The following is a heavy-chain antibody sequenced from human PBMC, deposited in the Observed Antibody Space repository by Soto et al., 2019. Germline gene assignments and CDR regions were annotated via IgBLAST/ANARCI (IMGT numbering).Heavy chain of an antibody. CDR1: GGSISIYY. V-gene: IGHV4-59*01. CDR2: IYYSGST. CDR3: ARYHSSGWYYFDY. Sequence: SETLSLTCTVSGGSISIYYWSWIRQPPGKGLEWIGYIYYSGSTNYNPSLKSRVTISVDTSKNQFSLKLSSVTAADTAVYYCARYHSSGWYYFDYWGQGTLVTVSS. D-gene: IGHD6-19*01. J-gene: IGHJ4*02.